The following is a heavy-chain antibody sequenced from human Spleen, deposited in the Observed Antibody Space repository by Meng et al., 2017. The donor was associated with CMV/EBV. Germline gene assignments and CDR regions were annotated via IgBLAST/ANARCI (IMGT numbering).Heavy chain of an antibody. J-gene: IGHJ4*02. D-gene: IGHD6-13*01. CDR1: GYTFTGYY. V-gene: IGHV1-2*02. CDR2: INPNSGGT. CDR3: ARPPSIAAAGSDDY. Sequence: KASGYTFTGYYMHWVRQAPGQGLEWMGWINPNSGGTNYAQKFQGGVTMTRDTSISTAYMELSRLRSDDTAVYYCARPPSIAAAGSDDYWGQGTLVTVSS.